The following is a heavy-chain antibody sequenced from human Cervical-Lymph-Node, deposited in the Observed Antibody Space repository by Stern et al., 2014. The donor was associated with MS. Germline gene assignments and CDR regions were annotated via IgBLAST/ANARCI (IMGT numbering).Heavy chain of an antibody. V-gene: IGHV7-4-1*02. J-gene: IGHJ3*02. CDR1: GYTFSDSA. Sequence: QVQLVQSGSELNSPGASVKVSCRTSGYTFSDSAINWGRQVPGQGLEWMGWINTHTGKPTYAQAFTGHFVFSLDTSVSTAYLQITSLRAEDSAIYFCAKEGVEDNDALDIWGQGTMVTVSP. D-gene: IGHD3-3*01. CDR2: INTHTGKP. CDR3: AKEGVEDNDALDI.